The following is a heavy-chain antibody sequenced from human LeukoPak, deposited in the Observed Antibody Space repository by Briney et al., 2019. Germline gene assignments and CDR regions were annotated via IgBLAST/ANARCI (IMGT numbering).Heavy chain of an antibody. CDR2: IYTSGST. J-gene: IGHJ5*02. CDR3: ARDRGYCSGGSCYVWFDP. D-gene: IGHD2-15*01. Sequence: SETLSLTCSVSGGSMNSYYWSWIRQPAGKGLEWIGRIYTSGSTNYNPSLKSRVTISVDTSKNQFSLKLSSVTAADTAVYYCARDRGYCSGGSCYVWFDPWGQGTLVTVSS. V-gene: IGHV4-4*07. CDR1: GGSMNSYY.